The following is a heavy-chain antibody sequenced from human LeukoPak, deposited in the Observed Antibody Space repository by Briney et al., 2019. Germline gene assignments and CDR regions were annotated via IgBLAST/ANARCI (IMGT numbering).Heavy chain of an antibody. D-gene: IGHD3-16*01. V-gene: IGHV3-21*06. Sequence: GGSLRLSCAASGFTFSSYTMNWVRQAPGKGLEWVSSISSSSSYIHYADSVKGRFTISRDNAKNSLFLRMNSLRDEDTAMYYCARDLVGGFDPWGQGTLVTVSS. CDR2: ISSSSSYI. CDR3: ARDLVGGFDP. J-gene: IGHJ5*02. CDR1: GFTFSSYT.